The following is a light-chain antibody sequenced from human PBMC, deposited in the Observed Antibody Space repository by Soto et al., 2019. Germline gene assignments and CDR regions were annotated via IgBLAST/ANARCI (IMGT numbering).Light chain of an antibody. Sequence: SYELTQPPSVSVAPGQTARISCGGDKIEHRTVHWYQQKAGQAPVLVVFDDRDRPSGIPERFAGSNSGNTATLTISRIEVGDEGDYYCQVWESGDHLVVFGGGTKLTVL. V-gene: IGLV3-21*02. CDR1: KIEHRT. CDR3: QVWESGDHLVV. CDR2: DDR. J-gene: IGLJ2*01.